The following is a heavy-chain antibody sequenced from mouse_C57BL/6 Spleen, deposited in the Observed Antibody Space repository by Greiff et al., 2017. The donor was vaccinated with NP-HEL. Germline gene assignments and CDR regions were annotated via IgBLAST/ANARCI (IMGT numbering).Heavy chain of an antibody. D-gene: IGHD1-1*01. CDR2: IDPNSGGT. CDR3: ARYYYGSRYFDY. V-gene: IGHV1-72*01. J-gene: IGHJ2*01. Sequence: KESCKASGYTFTSYWMHWVKQRPGRGLEWIGRIDPNSGGTKYNEKFKSKATLTVDKPSSTAYMQLSSLTSEDSAVYYCARYYYGSRYFDYWGQGTTLTVSS. CDR1: GYTFTSYW.